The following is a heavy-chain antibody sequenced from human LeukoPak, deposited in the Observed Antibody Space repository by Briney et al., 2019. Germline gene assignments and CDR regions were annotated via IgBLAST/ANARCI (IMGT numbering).Heavy chain of an antibody. J-gene: IGHJ6*03. CDR1: GFTFSSYS. CDR2: ISSSSSYI. CDR3: ARDFRAKSGQYYYYMDV. D-gene: IGHD3-10*01. V-gene: IGHV3-21*01. Sequence: PGGSLRLSCAASGFTFSSYSMNWVRQAPGKGLEWVSSISSSSSYIYYADSVKGRFTISRDNAKNSLYLQMNSLRAEDTAVYYCARDFRAKSGQYYYYMDVWGKGTTVTVSS.